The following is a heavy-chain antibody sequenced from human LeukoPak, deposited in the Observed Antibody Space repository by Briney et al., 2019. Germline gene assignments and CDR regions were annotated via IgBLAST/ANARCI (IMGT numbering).Heavy chain of an antibody. Sequence: ETLSLTCTVSGGSISGYYWSWVRQAPGKGLEWVSGISGTGGSTYYADSVKGRFTISRDNSKNKLYLQMNSLRAEDTAVYYCAKDETHIVVVPGVWGQGTMVAVSS. J-gene: IGHJ3*01. CDR3: AKDETHIVVVPGV. CDR1: GGSISGYY. CDR2: ISGTGGST. D-gene: IGHD2-21*01. V-gene: IGHV3-23*01.